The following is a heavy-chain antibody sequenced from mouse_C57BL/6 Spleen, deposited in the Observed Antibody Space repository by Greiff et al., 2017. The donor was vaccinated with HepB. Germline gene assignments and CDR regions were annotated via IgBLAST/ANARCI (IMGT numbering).Heavy chain of an antibody. CDR3: ARCYYYGSSLYWYFDV. CDR1: GYTFTSYW. CDR2: IYPGSGST. J-gene: IGHJ1*03. D-gene: IGHD1-1*01. Sequence: QVQLQQSGAELVKPGASVKMSCKASGYTFTSYWITWVKQRPGQGLEWIGDIYPGSGSTNYNEKFKSKATLTVDTSSSTAYMQLSSLTSEDSAVYYCARCYYYGSSLYWYFDVWGTGTTVTVSS. V-gene: IGHV1-55*01.